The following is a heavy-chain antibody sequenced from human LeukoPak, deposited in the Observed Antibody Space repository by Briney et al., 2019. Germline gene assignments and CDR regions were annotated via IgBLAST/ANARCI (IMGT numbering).Heavy chain of an antibody. CDR1: GGSISSYY. V-gene: IGHV4-59*01. Sequence: SETLSLTCTVSGGSISSYYWSWIRQPPGKGLEWIGYIYYSGSTNYNPSLKSRVIISVDTSKNQFSLKLSSVTAADTAVYYCARESVVPAATGFDYWGQGTLVTVSS. D-gene: IGHD2-2*01. CDR3: ARESVVPAATGFDY. J-gene: IGHJ4*02. CDR2: IYYSGST.